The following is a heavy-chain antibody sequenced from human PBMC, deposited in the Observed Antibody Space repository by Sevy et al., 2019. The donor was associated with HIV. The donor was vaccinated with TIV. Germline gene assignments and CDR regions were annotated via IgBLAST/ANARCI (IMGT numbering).Heavy chain of an antibody. CDR3: AREGCTKPHDY. CDR1: GFTFNIYS. Sequence: GGSLRLSCAASGFTFNIYSMSWVRQTPGKGLEWVATLSFGCGKINSEDSVKGRFTMSRDDSKNAVYLQMNNLGVEDTAIYYCAREGCTKPHDYWGQGTLVTVSS. V-gene: IGHV3-23*01. CDR2: LSFGCGKI. D-gene: IGHD2-8*01. J-gene: IGHJ4*02.